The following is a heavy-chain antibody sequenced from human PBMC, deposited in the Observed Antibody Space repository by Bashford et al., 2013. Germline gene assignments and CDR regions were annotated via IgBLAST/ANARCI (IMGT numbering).Heavy chain of an antibody. Sequence: RQAPGKGLEWVSYISTSGSTIYYADSVKGRFTISRDNAKNSLYLQMNSLRAEDTAVYYCARVRARGAGYWGQGTLVTVSS. V-gene: IGHV3-11*01. CDR2: ISTSGSTI. CDR3: ARVRARGAGY. D-gene: IGHD1-26*01. J-gene: IGHJ4*02.